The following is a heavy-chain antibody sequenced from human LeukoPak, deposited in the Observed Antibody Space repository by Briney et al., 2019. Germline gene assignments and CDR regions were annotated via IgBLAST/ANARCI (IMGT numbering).Heavy chain of an antibody. V-gene: IGHV1-69*13. Sequence: ASVKVSCKASGGTFSSYAISWVRQAPGQGLEWMGGIIPIFGTANYAQKFQGRVTITADESTSTAYMELSSLRSEDTAVYYCARDAGSYCSGGSRFGYWAREPWSPSPQ. CDR3: ARDAGSYCSGGSRFGY. CDR1: GGTFSSYA. CDR2: IIPIFGTA. D-gene: IGHD2-15*01. J-gene: IGHJ4*02.